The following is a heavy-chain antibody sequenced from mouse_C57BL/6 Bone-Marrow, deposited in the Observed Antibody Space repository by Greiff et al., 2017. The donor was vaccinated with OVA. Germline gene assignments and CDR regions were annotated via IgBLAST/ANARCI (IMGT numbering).Heavy chain of an antibody. V-gene: IGHV1-56*01. CDR1: GYTFTSHW. CDR2: IFPGSGST. J-gene: IGHJ4*01. Sequence: QVQLQQSGPELVRPGASVKISCKAPGYTFTSHWMQWVRQRPGQGLEWIGEIFPGSGSTYYNEKVKGKATMTVDTSSSTAYMQLSSLTSEDSAVYFCATHYYGSSEDAMDYWGQGTSVTVSS. CDR3: ATHYYGSSEDAMDY. D-gene: IGHD1-1*01.